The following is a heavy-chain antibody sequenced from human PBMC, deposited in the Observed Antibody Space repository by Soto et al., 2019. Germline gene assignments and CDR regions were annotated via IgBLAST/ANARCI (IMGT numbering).Heavy chain of an antibody. Sequence: GASVKVSCKASGYTFTGYYMHWVRQAPGQGLEWMGWINPNSGGTNYAQKFQGWVTMTRDTSISTAYMELSRLRSDDTAVYYCARGSVVAATLHAFDIWGQGTMVTVSS. CDR1: GYTFTGYY. V-gene: IGHV1-2*04. D-gene: IGHD2-15*01. CDR3: ARGSVVAATLHAFDI. CDR2: INPNSGGT. J-gene: IGHJ3*02.